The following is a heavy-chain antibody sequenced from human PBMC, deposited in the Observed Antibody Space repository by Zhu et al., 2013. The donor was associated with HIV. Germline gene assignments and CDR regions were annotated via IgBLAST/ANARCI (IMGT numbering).Heavy chain of an antibody. CDR2: ISAYNGNT. Sequence: QVQLLQSGAEVKKPGSSVKVSCKASAGFFSNYAISWVRQAPGQGLEWMGWISAYNGNTNYAQKLQGRVTMTTDTSTSTAYMELRSLRSDDTAVYYCARDQATTKAFDIWGQRDNGHRLF. CDR3: ARDQATTKAFDI. V-gene: IGHV1-18*01. D-gene: IGHD1-26*01. CDR1: AGFFSNYA. J-gene: IGHJ3*02.